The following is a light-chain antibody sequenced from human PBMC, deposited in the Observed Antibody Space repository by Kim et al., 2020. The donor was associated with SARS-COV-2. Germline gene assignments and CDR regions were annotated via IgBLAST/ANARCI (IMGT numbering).Light chain of an antibody. Sequence: VSPGESAPLACRASQSLNSNLAWFQQTSGQAPSLLIYGASTRAPGVPARFSGGGSGTEFTLTITSLQSEDFAVYYCQQFHNWPLYSFGQGTKLEI. V-gene: IGKV3-15*01. CDR3: QQFHNWPLYS. CDR2: GAS. CDR1: QSLNSN. J-gene: IGKJ2*03.